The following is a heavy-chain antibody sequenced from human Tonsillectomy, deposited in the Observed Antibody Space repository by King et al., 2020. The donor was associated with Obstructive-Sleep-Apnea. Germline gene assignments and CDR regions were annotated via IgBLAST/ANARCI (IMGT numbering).Heavy chain of an antibody. CDR2: IIPILGIA. D-gene: IGHD6-13*01. CDR3: ASKYSSSWYEGDYGMDV. Sequence: QLVQSGAEVKKPGSSVKVSCKASGGTFSSYAISWVRQAPGQGLEWIGGIIPILGIANYAQNFQGRVTITADKSTSTAYMELSSLRSEDTAVYYCASKYSSSWYEGDYGMDVWGQGTTVTVSS. CDR1: GGTFSSYA. V-gene: IGHV1-69*10. J-gene: IGHJ6*02.